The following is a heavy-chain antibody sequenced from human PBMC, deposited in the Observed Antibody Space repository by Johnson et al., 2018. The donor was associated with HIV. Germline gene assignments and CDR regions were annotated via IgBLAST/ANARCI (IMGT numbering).Heavy chain of an antibody. Sequence: EVQVVESGGGLVQPGGSLRLSCAASGFTFSSYWMSWVRQAPGKGLEWVANMKQDGSEKYYVDSVKGRFTISRDNAKNSLYLQMNSLRAEDTAVYYCARVRCVRPQDLDAFDIWGQGTMVTVSS. CDR3: ARVRCVRPQDLDAFDI. CDR2: MKQDGSEK. V-gene: IGHV3-7*03. D-gene: IGHD2-8*01. J-gene: IGHJ3*02. CDR1: GFTFSSYW.